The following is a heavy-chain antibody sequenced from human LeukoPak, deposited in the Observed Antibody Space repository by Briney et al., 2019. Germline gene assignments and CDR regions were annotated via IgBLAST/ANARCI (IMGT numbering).Heavy chain of an antibody. Sequence: GGSLTLSCAASGFTFSSYGMHWVRQAPGKGLEWVAFIRYDGSNKYYADSVKGRFTISRDNSKNTLYLQMNSLRAEDTAVYYCAKDRAWDLDYWGQGTLVTVSS. D-gene: IGHD1-26*01. CDR3: AKDRAWDLDY. V-gene: IGHV3-30*02. CDR1: GFTFSSYG. CDR2: IRYDGSNK. J-gene: IGHJ4*02.